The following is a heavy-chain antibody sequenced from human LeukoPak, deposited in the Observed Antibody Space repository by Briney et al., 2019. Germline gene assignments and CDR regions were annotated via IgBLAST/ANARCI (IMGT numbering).Heavy chain of an antibody. J-gene: IGHJ6*03. CDR1: GGSFSGYY. V-gene: IGHV4-34*01. Sequence: PSETLSLTCAVYGGSFSGYYWSWIRQPPGKGLEWIGEINHSGSTNYNPSLKSRVTISVDTSKNQFSLKLSSVTAADTAVYYCARGSSYYDFWSGYYGYPYYYYMDVWGKGTTVTVS. CDR2: INHSGST. CDR3: ARGSSYYDFWSGYYGYPYYYYMDV. D-gene: IGHD3-3*01.